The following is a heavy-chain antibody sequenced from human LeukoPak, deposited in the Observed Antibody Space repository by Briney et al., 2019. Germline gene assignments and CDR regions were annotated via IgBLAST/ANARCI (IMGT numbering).Heavy chain of an antibody. J-gene: IGHJ3*02. CDR3: ARDCSSTRCLGAFDI. V-gene: IGHV4-38-2*02. Sequence: SETLSLTCTVSGYSISSGYYWGWIRQPPGKGLEWIGSIYHSGSTYYNPSLKSRVAISVDTSKNQFSLKLSSVTAADTAVYYCARDCSSTRCLGAFDIWGQGTMVTVSS. D-gene: IGHD2-2*01. CDR1: GYSISSGYY. CDR2: IYHSGST.